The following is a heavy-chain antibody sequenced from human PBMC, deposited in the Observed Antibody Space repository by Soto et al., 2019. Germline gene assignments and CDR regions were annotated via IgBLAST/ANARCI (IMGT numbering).Heavy chain of an antibody. J-gene: IGHJ4*02. Sequence: PGGSLRLSCAASGFIFSRYSMNWVRQAPGKGLEWVSYINDDSDSIYYADSVKGRFTISRDNTQNSLFLLMNSLRAEDTAIYYCARDKDWAFDYWGQGTLVTVSS. CDR2: INDDSDSI. CDR1: GFIFSRYS. CDR3: ARDKDWAFDY. D-gene: IGHD3-9*01. V-gene: IGHV3-48*04.